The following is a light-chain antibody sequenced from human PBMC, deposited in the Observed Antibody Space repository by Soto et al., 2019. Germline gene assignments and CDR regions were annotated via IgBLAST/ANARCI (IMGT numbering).Light chain of an antibody. J-gene: IGLJ1*01. Sequence: SVLAQPASVSGSPGQSITISCTGTSNDVGGHNYVSWYQQYPGKAPKVMIYEVTNRPSGVSNRFSGSKSGNTASLTISGLQAEDEADYYCSSYSSSTTLRVFGTGTKVTVL. CDR1: SNDVGGHNY. CDR2: EVT. CDR3: SSYSSSTTLRV. V-gene: IGLV2-14*01.